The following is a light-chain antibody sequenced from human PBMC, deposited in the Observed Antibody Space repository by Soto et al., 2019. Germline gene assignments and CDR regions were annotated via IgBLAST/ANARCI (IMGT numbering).Light chain of an antibody. Sequence: EIVMTQSPGTLSLSPGEVATLSCRASQSVSGSYLAWYQQKPGQAPRLLIYDASNRATGIPARFSGSGSGTDFTLTISSLEPEDFAVYYCQQRSNWPRAFGGGTKVDIK. CDR1: QSVSGSY. V-gene: IGKV3-11*01. J-gene: IGKJ4*01. CDR3: QQRSNWPRA. CDR2: DAS.